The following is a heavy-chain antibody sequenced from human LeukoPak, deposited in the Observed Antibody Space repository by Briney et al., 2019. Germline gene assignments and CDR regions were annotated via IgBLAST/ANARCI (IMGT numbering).Heavy chain of an antibody. V-gene: IGHV3-64*04. CDR1: GFTFSRYA. J-gene: IGHJ4*02. Sequence: PGGSLRLSCSASGFTFSRYAMHWVRQAPGNSLDFVAAISSNGGDTYYADSVKGRFTISRDNAKNSLYLQMNSLRDEDTAVYYCARDQFGNYRIDYWGQGTLVTVSS. CDR3: ARDQFGNYRIDY. D-gene: IGHD1-7*01. CDR2: ISSNGGDT.